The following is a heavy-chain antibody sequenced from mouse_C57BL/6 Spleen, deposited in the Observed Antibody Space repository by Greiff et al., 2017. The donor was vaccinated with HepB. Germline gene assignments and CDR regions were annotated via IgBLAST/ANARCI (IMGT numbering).Heavy chain of an antibody. Sequence: VQLQQSGPELVKPGASVKISCKASGYAFSSSWMNWVKQRPGKGLEWIGRIYPGDGDTNYNGKFKGKATLTADKSSSPAYMQLSSLTSEDSAVYFCASYYYGSSSFAYWGQGTLVTVSA. D-gene: IGHD1-1*01. CDR2: IYPGDGDT. CDR3: ASYYYGSSSFAY. V-gene: IGHV1-82*01. J-gene: IGHJ3*01. CDR1: GYAFSSSW.